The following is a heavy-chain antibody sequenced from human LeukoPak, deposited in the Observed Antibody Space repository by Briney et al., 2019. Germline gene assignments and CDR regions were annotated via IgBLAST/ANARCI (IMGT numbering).Heavy chain of an antibody. CDR1: GFPFSSYG. Sequence: GGSLRLSCAASGFPFSSYGMNWVRQAPGKGLEWVSSISSSSTYIYYADSVKGRFTISRDNAKESVYLQMNSLRAEDTAVYYCARSSPYSSSWYSAFDIWGQGTMVTVSS. CDR3: ARSSPYSSSWYSAFDI. J-gene: IGHJ3*02. CDR2: ISSSSTYI. V-gene: IGHV3-21*01. D-gene: IGHD6-13*01.